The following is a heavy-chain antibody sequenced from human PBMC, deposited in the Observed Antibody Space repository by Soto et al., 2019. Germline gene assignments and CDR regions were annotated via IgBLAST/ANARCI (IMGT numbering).Heavy chain of an antibody. D-gene: IGHD6-13*01. CDR1: GGSISSYY. Sequence: SETLSLTCTVSGGSISSYYWSWIRQPPGKGLEWIGYIYYSGSTNYNPSLKSRVTISVDTSKNQFSLKLSSVTAADTAVYYCARARPIAAAGIDYFDYWGQGTLVTSPQ. J-gene: IGHJ4*02. V-gene: IGHV4-59*01. CDR3: ARARPIAAAGIDYFDY. CDR2: IYYSGST.